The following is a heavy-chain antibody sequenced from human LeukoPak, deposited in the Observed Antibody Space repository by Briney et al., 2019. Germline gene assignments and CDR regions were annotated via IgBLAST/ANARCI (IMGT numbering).Heavy chain of an antibody. D-gene: IGHD3-10*01. J-gene: IGHJ5*02. CDR1: GYSFSDFY. CDR3: ARAYYGSGSYGINWFDP. Sequence: ASVKVSCTASGYSFSDFYIHWLRQAPGQGLEWLGWINPNSGGTNYAQKFQGRVTMTRDTSISTAYMELSRLRSDDPAVYYCARAYYGSGSYGINWFDPWGQGTLVTVSS. CDR2: INPNSGGT. V-gene: IGHV1-2*02.